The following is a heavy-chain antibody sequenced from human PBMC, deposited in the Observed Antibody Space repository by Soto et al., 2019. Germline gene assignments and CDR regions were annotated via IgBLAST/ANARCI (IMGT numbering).Heavy chain of an antibody. CDR2: IYYSGST. CDR3: AGQRAIAAAGTRYFQH. Sequence: SETLSLTCTVSGGSISSYYWSWIRQPPGNGLEWIGYIYYSGSTNYNPSLKSRVTISVDTSKNQFSLKLSSVTAADTAVYYCAGQRAIAAAGTRYFQHWGQGTLVTVSS. V-gene: IGHV4-59*01. J-gene: IGHJ1*01. CDR1: GGSISSYY. D-gene: IGHD6-13*01.